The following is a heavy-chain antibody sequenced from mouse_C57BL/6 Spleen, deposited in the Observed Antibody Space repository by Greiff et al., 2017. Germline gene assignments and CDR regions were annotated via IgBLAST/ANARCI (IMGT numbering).Heavy chain of an antibody. Sequence: QVQLQQPGTELVKPGASVKLSCKASGYTFTSYWMHWVKQRPGQGLEWIGNINPSNGGTNYNEKFKSKATLTVDKSSSTAYMQLSSLTSEDSAVSYCARPAKVVTPFDYWGKGTTLTVSS. CDR1: GYTFTSYW. CDR2: INPSNGGT. D-gene: IGHD1-1*01. J-gene: IGHJ2*01. CDR3: ARPAKVVTPFDY. V-gene: IGHV1-53*01.